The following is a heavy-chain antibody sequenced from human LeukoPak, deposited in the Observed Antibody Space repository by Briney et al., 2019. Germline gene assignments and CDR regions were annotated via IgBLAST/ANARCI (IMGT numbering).Heavy chain of an antibody. Sequence: PGGTLGLFCAASGFTFSSYAMSWVRQPSGKGLEWVSTISGSGGSKYYADSVKGRFTISRDNSKHTLHLQKNTLIAEDAAVYSCEKARYPLLDWFYPWCQQTLVVVAS. D-gene: IGHD2-2*01. CDR1: GFTFSSYA. J-gene: IGHJ5*02. V-gene: IGHV3-23*01. CDR3: EKARYPLLDWFYP. CDR2: ISGSGGSK.